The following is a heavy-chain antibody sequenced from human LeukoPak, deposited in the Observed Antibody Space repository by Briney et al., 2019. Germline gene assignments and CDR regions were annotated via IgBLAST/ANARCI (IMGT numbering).Heavy chain of an antibody. CDR1: GGTFSSYA. CDR3: ARAFQSLGGLSLPAY. Sequence: GASVKVSCKASGGTFSSYAISWVRQAPGQGLEWMGWIHPSTGNPTYAQGFTGRFVFSLDTSVSTTYLQISSLKAEDTAVYYCARAFQSLGGLSLPAYWGQGTLVTVSS. CDR2: IHPSTGNP. V-gene: IGHV7-4-1*02. J-gene: IGHJ4*02. D-gene: IGHD3-16*02.